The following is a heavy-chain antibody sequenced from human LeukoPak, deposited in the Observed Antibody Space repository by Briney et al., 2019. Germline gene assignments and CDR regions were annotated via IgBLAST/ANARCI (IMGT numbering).Heavy chain of an antibody. CDR2: ISSSSSYI. V-gene: IGHV3-21*01. CDR3: AREARIAAADY. CDR1: GFTFSSYS. J-gene: IGHJ4*02. D-gene: IGHD6-13*01. Sequence: SGGSLRLSCAASGFTFSSYSMNWVRQAPGKGLEWVSSISSSSSYIYYADSVKGRFTISRDNAKNSLYLQMNSLRAEDAAVYYCAREARIAAADYWGQGTLVTVSS.